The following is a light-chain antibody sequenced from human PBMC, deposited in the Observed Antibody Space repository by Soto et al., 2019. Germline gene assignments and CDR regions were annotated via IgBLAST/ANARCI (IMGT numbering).Light chain of an antibody. CDR2: DAS. V-gene: IGKV3-11*01. CDR3: QQRSNWPLT. Sequence: ENVFTQSPPPPSFSPREKTTPPSRASQSVSSYLAWYQQKPGQAPRLLIYDASNRATGIPARFSGSGSGTDFTLTISSLEPEDFAVYYCQQRSNWPLTFGGGTKVDIK. CDR1: QSVSSY. J-gene: IGKJ4*01.